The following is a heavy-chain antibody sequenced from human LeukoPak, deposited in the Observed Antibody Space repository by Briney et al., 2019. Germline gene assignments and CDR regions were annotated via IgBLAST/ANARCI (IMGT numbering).Heavy chain of an antibody. Sequence: GGSLRLSCAASGFTFSSYAMSWVRQAPGKGLEWVSAISGSGGSTYYADSVKGRFTISRDNSKNTLYLQMNSLRAEDTAVYYCAKEVLLWFGESYFDYWGREPWSPSPQ. CDR3: AKEVLLWFGESYFDY. CDR1: GFTFSSYA. V-gene: IGHV3-23*01. CDR2: ISGSGGST. J-gene: IGHJ4*02. D-gene: IGHD3-10*01.